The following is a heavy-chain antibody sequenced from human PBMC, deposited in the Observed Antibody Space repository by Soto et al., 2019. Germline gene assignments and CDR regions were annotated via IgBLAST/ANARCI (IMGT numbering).Heavy chain of an antibody. V-gene: IGHV3-30-3*01. J-gene: IGHJ4*02. CDR3: ARDPLGAAAASYYFDY. Sequence: GGSLRLSCAASGFTFSSYAMHWVRQAPGKGLEWVAVISYDGSNKYYADSVKGRFTISRDNSKNTLYLQMNSLRAEDTAVYYCARDPLGAAAASYYFDYWGQGTLVTVSS. D-gene: IGHD6-13*01. CDR1: GFTFSSYA. CDR2: ISYDGSNK.